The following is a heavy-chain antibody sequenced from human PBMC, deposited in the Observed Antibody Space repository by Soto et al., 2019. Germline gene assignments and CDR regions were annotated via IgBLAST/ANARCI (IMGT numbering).Heavy chain of an antibody. J-gene: IGHJ3*02. Sequence: QVQLVESGGGLVKPGGSLRLSCAASGFSFSDYYMSWIRQAPGKGLEWVSYISLGSSYTNYVDSVKGRFTISRDNDKXXXXXXXXXXXXXXXXXXXXXXXXXXPTNAFHMWGQGTMVTVSS. V-gene: IGHV3-11*05. CDR2: ISLGSSYT. CDR1: GFSFSDYY. CDR3: XXXXXXPTNAFHM.